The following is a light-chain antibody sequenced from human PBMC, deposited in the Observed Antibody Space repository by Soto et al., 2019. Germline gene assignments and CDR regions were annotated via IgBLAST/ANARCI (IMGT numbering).Light chain of an antibody. Sequence: EIVLTQTPGTLSLSPGARATLTCQTGHNITSKPLAWYQQRPGQSPRLLIYDTSSSAADVPDRFTGAGSGTDLTLTVNRLELEDFAVYYCQQYDTSYFTFGPGTRVD. CDR2: DTS. CDR3: QQYDTSYFT. CDR1: HNITSKP. J-gene: IGKJ3*01. V-gene: IGKV3-20*01.